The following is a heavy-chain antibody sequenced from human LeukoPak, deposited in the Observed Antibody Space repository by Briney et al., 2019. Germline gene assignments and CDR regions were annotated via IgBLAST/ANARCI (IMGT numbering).Heavy chain of an antibody. CDR1: GFTFSSYA. D-gene: IGHD3-10*01. CDR3: ARITMVRGRAP. CDR2: ISYDGSNK. Sequence: AGGSLRLSCAASGFTFSSYAMHWVRQAPGKGLEWVAVISYDGSNKYYADSVKGRFTISRDNSKNTLYLQMNSLRAEDTAMYYYARITMVRGRAPWGQGTLVTVSS. J-gene: IGHJ5*02. V-gene: IGHV3-30*04.